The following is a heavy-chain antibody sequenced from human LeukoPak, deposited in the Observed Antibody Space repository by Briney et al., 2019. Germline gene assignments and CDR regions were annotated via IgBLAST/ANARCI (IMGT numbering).Heavy chain of an antibody. J-gene: IGHJ4*02. Sequence: ASVKVSCKASGYTFTSYDINWVRQATGQGLEWMGWMNPNSGNTGYAQKFQGRVTMTRNTSISTAYMELSRLRSDDTAVYYCARGRSTITMVRGVMAIFDYWGQGTLVTVSS. D-gene: IGHD3-10*01. CDR1: GYTFTSYD. CDR2: MNPNSGNT. V-gene: IGHV1-8*01. CDR3: ARGRSTITMVRGVMAIFDY.